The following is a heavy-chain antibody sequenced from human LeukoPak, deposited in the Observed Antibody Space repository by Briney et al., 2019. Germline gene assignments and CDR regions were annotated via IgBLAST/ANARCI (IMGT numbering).Heavy chain of an antibody. D-gene: IGHD4-23*01. Sequence: GGSLRLSCAASGFIFCNYAMSWVRQAPGKGLEWVSSLSGSGGTKYYVDSVKGRFTISRDNSKNTLYLQMNSLRAEDTAVYYCAKESVRGYYYYMDVWGKGTTVTISS. CDR2: LSGSGGTK. CDR1: GFIFCNYA. J-gene: IGHJ6*03. CDR3: AKESVRGYYYYMDV. V-gene: IGHV3-23*01.